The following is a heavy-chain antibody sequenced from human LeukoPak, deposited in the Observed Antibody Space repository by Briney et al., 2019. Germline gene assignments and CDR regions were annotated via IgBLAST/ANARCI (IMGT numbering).Heavy chain of an antibody. Sequence: GGSLRLSCAASGFTVSSNYMSWVRQAPGKGLEWVSVVYTVGSTYYADSVRGRFTISRDNSKNTVYLQMNSLRAEDTAVYYCARDVGYSGYGNFDYWGQGTLVTVSS. J-gene: IGHJ4*02. V-gene: IGHV3-53*01. CDR2: VYTVGST. D-gene: IGHD5-12*01. CDR3: ARDVGYSGYGNFDY. CDR1: GFTVSSNY.